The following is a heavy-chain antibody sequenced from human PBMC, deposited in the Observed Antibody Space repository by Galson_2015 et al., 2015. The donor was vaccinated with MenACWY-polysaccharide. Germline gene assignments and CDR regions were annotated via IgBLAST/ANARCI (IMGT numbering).Heavy chain of an antibody. J-gene: IGHJ4*02. D-gene: IGHD3-22*01. Sequence: SLRLSCAASGFTFSSYSMNWVRQAPGKGQEWVSYISSSSSTIYYADSVKGRFTISRDNAKNSLYLQMNSLRAEDTAVYYCARDRTLKYYYDSSGYYYLDYWGQGTLVTVSS. CDR3: ARDRTLKYYYDSSGYYYLDY. CDR2: ISSSSSTI. V-gene: IGHV3-48*01. CDR1: GFTFSSYS.